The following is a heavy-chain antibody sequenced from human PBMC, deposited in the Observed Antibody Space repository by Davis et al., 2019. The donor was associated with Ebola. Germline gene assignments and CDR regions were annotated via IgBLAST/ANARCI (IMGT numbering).Heavy chain of an antibody. CDR1: GGSISSGTYY. V-gene: IGHV4-39*07. CDR3: ARLSGLFSSSSGALYFDL. CDR2: LYYNGRT. D-gene: IGHD6-6*01. J-gene: IGHJ2*01. Sequence: SETLSLTCSVSGGSISSGTYYWGWVRQPPGKGREWIGSLYYNGRTYYSSSLEGRVTILLDTSKNQFSLKLRSVTAADTAVYFCARLSGLFSSSSGALYFDLWGRGTLVSVSS.